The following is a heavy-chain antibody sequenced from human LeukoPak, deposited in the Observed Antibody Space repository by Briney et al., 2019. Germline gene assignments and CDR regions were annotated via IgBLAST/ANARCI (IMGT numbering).Heavy chain of an antibody. D-gene: IGHD2-21*01. Sequence: GGSLRLSCAASGFSSSTYGLNWVRQAPGKGLGWVAVISHDGSDKYYADSVKGRFTTSRDNSKNTLYRQMTSLRPEDTALYYCAKVPGDGRSGYWGQGIMVTVSS. CDR3: AKVPGDGRSGY. CDR1: GFSSSTYG. CDR2: ISHDGSDK. J-gene: IGHJ4*02. V-gene: IGHV3-30*18.